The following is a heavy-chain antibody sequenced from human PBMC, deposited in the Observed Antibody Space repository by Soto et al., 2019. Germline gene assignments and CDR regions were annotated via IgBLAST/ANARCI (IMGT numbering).Heavy chain of an antibody. CDR3: ARGGYCSGGSCSGWFDS. CDR1: GVSLTTNNW. Sequence: QVQLQESGPGLVKLSETLSLTCAVSGVSLTTNNWWTWVRQAPGKGLEWFGEIYQTGNTNYNPSLNSRVIASLDKSKNQFFLKRTSVTAADTAIYYCARGGYCSGGSCSGWFDSWGQGTLVTVSS. CDR2: IYQTGNT. V-gene: IGHV4-4*02. D-gene: IGHD2-15*01. J-gene: IGHJ5*01.